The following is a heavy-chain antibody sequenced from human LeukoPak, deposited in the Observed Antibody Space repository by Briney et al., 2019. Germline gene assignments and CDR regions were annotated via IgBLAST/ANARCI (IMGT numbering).Heavy chain of an antibody. D-gene: IGHD3-10*01. CDR2: IRQDESER. V-gene: IGHV3-7*01. J-gene: IGHJ6*03. CDR1: GFIFSSYW. Sequence: PGGSLRLSCAASGFIFSSYWMTWVRQPPGKGPEWVANIRQDESERYSADSVKGRFTISRDNAKKSVYLHMSSLRAEDTALYYCARLSAYYYGSYFYYYMDVWGKGTTVTVSS. CDR3: ARLSAYYYGSYFYYYMDV.